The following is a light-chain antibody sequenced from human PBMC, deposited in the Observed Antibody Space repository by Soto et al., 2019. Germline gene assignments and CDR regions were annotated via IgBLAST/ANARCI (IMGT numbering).Light chain of an antibody. J-gene: IGKJ1*01. CDR3: QQGSSFPWT. CDR1: QDIDSW. Sequence: DIQMTQSPSSVSASVGDGVTINCRASQDIDSWLAWYQQKPGKAPKLLIYAASSLQSGVPSRFSGSGSGTDFTFTISSLHPEDFATYYCQQGSSFPWTFGQGTKVDIK. CDR2: AAS. V-gene: IGKV1-12*01.